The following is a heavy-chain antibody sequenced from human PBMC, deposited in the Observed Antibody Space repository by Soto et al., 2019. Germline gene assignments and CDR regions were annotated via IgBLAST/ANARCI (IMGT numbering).Heavy chain of an antibody. CDR3: AKNGQPPYYYYGMDV. CDR2: ISGYNGDT. J-gene: IGHJ6*02. V-gene: IGHV1-18*01. CDR1: GYTFTRYS. D-gene: IGHD2-8*01. Sequence: ASVKVSCKASGYTFTRYSISWVRQAPGQGLEWMGWISGYNGDTNYAQKFQGRVTMTVDTSTTTAFMELTSLTSDDRAVYYCAKNGQPPYYYYGMDVWGQGTTVTSP.